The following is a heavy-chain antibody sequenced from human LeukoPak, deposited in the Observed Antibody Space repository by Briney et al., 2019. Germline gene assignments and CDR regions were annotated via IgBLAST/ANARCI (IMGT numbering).Heavy chain of an antibody. D-gene: IGHD4-23*01. V-gene: IGHV4-39*07. CDR1: GGSISSGTYY. J-gene: IGHJ5*02. CDR3: ASRCGGNSDSCWFDP. Sequence: SETLSLTCSVSGGSISSGTYYWSWIRQPPGKGLEWIGEINHSGSTNYNPSLKSRVTISVDTSKNQFSLKLSSVTAADTAVYYCASRCGGNSDSCWFDPWGQGTLVTVSS. CDR2: INHSGST.